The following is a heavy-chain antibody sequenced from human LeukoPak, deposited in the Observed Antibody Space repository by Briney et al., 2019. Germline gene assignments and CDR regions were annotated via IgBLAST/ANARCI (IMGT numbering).Heavy chain of an antibody. CDR2: INHCGST. CDR3: ARLVFASLDD. J-gene: IGHJ4*02. D-gene: IGHD2-2*01. V-gene: IGHV4-34*01. Sequence: SETLSLTCAVYGGSFRGYYWRWIRQPPGKGLEWIGEINHCGSTNYNPPLKSRFTISIDTSKDPFALKLSSVTAADTAVYYCARLVFASLDDWGQGTLVTVSS. CDR1: GGSFRGYY.